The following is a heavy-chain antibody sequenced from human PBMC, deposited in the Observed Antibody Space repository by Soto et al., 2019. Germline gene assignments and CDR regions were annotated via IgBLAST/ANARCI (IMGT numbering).Heavy chain of an antibody. D-gene: IGHD3-22*01. Sequence: EVQLVESGGGLVQPGGSLRLSCAASGFTFSSYEMNWVRQAPGKGLEWVSYISSSGSTIYYTDSVKGRFTISRDNAKNSLYLQMNSLRAEDTAVYYCVRARAYYYDSSGYYPGAHFDYWGQGTLVTVSS. CDR2: ISSSGSTI. J-gene: IGHJ4*02. V-gene: IGHV3-48*03. CDR1: GFTFSSYE. CDR3: VRARAYYYDSSGYYPGAHFDY.